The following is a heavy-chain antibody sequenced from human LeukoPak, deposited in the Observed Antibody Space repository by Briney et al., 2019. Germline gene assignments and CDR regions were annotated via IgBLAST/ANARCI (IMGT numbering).Heavy chain of an antibody. J-gene: IGHJ4*02. CDR2: ISGGGDTT. CDR1: GFTLSSYG. V-gene: IGHV3-23*01. D-gene: IGHD6-13*01. CDR3: AKGKTSISSAIDY. Sequence: GGSLRLSCAASGFTLSSYGMSWVRQAPGKGLEWVSRISGGGDTTSYADSVKGRFTISRDNSKNTLYLQMNSLRAEDTAVYYCAKGKTSISSAIDYWGQGTLVTVSS.